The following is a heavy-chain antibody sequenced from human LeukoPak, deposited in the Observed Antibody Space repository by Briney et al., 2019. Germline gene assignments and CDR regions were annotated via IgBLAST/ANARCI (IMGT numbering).Heavy chain of an antibody. CDR3: AREAIFGVVREYYLDR. D-gene: IGHD3-3*01. CDR2: INPSGGPA. CDR1: GYTFTRYH. J-gene: IGHJ4*02. Sequence: ASVTVSCKASGYTFTRYHIHWVRQAPGQGLEWMGVINPSGGPATYAQKFQGRVTLTRDASTTTVYMEVNRLRSDDTAVYYCAREAIFGVVREYYLDRLGQGTLVTV. V-gene: IGHV1-46*01.